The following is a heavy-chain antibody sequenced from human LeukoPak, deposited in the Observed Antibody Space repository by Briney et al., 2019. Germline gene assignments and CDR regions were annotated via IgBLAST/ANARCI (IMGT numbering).Heavy chain of an antibody. V-gene: IGHV1-18*01. CDR1: GYTFTSYG. Sequence: GASVKVSCKASGYTFTSYGISWVRQAPGQGLEWMGWISAYDGNTNYAQKLQGRVTMTTDTSTSTAYMELRSLRSDDTAVYYCAREDMITFGGVIDHEDYYFDYWGQGTLVTVSS. D-gene: IGHD3-16*02. CDR3: AREDMITFGGVIDHEDYYFDY. J-gene: IGHJ4*02. CDR2: ISAYDGNT.